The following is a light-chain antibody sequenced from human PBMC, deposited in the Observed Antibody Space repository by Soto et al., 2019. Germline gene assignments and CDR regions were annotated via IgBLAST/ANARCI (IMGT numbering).Light chain of an antibody. J-gene: IGKJ4*01. V-gene: IGKV1-39*01. CDR3: QQSYSTPRLT. CDR2: AAS. Sequence: DIQMTQSPASLSAYVVDIVTITCRASQSISSYLNWYQQKPGKAPKLLIYAASSLQSGVPSRFSGSGSGTDFTLTISSLQPEDFATYYCQQSYSTPRLTFGGGTKVDIK. CDR1: QSISSY.